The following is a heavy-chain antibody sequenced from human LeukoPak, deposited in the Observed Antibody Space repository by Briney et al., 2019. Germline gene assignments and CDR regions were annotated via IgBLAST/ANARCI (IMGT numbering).Heavy chain of an antibody. CDR1: GGSISSSSYY. CDR2: IYYSGST. V-gene: IGHV4-39*01. J-gene: IGHJ5*02. Sequence: SETLSLTCTVSGGSISSSSYYWGWIRQPPGKGLEWIGSIYYSGSTYYNPSLKSRVTISVDTSKNQFSLKLSSVTAADTAVYYCARGNLYSSSWYAHWGQGTLVTVSS. CDR3: ARGNLYSSSWYAH. D-gene: IGHD6-13*01.